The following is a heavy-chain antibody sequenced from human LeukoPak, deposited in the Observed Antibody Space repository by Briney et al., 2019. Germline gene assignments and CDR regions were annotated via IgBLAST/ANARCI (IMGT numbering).Heavy chain of an antibody. D-gene: IGHD3-22*01. Sequence: PGGSLRLSCAASGFTFSSYWMHWVRQAPGKGLVWVSRIHSDGSSTSYADSVRGRFTISRDDAKSTLNLQMNSLRAEDTAVYYCARSGWPYYFDYWGQGTLVTVSS. CDR3: ARSGWPYYFDY. V-gene: IGHV3-74*01. J-gene: IGHJ4*02. CDR2: IHSDGSST. CDR1: GFTFSSYW.